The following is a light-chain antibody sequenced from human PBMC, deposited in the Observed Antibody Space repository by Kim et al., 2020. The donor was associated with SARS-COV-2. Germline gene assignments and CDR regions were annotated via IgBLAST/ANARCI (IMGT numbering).Light chain of an antibody. CDR2: YDS. Sequence: SYELTQPPSVSVAPGKTARITCGGNNIGGKSVHWYQQKPGQAPVLVIYYDSDRPSGIPERFSGSNSGNTATLTISRVEAGDEADYYCQVWDSSSDDPVFGGGTQLTVL. V-gene: IGLV3-21*04. J-gene: IGLJ3*02. CDR1: NIGGKS. CDR3: QVWDSSSDDPV.